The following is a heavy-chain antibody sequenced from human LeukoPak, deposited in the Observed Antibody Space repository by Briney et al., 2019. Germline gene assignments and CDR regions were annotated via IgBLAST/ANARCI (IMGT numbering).Heavy chain of an antibody. J-gene: IGHJ4*02. V-gene: IGHV1-69*06. D-gene: IGHD3-10*01. CDR1: GYTFTSYS. Sequence: ASVKISCKASGYTFTSYSISWVRQAPGQGLEWMGGIIPIFGTANYAQKFQGRVTMTRDTPTSTVYMELSSLRSEDTAVYYCASLGSGSSPIIDFDYWGQGTLVTVSS. CDR3: ASLGSGSSPIIDFDY. CDR2: IIPIFGTA.